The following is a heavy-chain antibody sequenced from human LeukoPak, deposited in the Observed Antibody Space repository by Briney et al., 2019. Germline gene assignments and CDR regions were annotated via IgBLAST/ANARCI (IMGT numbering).Heavy chain of an antibody. Sequence: PSETLSLTCTVSGGSISSGSYYWSWIRQPAGKGLEWIGRIYTSGSTNYNPSLKSRVTISVDTSKNQFSLKLSSVTAADTAVYYCARERAYYGVTDYWGQGTLVTVSS. V-gene: IGHV4-61*02. D-gene: IGHD4-17*01. J-gene: IGHJ4*02. CDR1: GGSISSGSYY. CDR3: ARERAYYGVTDY. CDR2: IYTSGST.